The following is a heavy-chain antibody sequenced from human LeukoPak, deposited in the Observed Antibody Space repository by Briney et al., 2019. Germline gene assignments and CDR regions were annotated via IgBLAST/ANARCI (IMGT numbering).Heavy chain of an antibody. Sequence: PGGSLRLSCAASGFRFSSYGMHWVRQAPGKGLEWVAVISDDGIKIYYGDSVKGRFTISRDNSKNTLNLQMDSLRADDTAVYYCARDSPELDAFDIWGQGTMVTVSS. CDR2: ISDDGIKI. CDR1: GFRFSSYG. CDR3: ARDSPELDAFDI. V-gene: IGHV3-30*03. J-gene: IGHJ3*02. D-gene: IGHD3-10*01.